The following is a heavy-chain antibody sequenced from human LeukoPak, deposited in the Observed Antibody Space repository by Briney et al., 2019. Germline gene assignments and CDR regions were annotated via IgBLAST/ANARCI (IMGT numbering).Heavy chain of an antibody. CDR2: FDPEDGET. J-gene: IGHJ4*02. V-gene: IGHV1-24*01. CDR3: ARDLPDYYDSSGYYPDY. Sequence: ASVKVSCKVSGYTLTELSMHWVRQAPGKGLEWMGGFDPEDGETIYAQKFQGRVTMTEDTSTDTAYMELSSLRSEDTAAYYCARDLPDYYDSSGYYPDYWGQGTLVTVSS. D-gene: IGHD3-22*01. CDR1: GYTLTELS.